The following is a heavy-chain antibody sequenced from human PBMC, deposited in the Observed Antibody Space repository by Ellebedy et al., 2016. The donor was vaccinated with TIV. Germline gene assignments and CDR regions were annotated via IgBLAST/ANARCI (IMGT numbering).Heavy chain of an antibody. D-gene: IGHD3-10*01. CDR2: INMHTGNP. CDR3: VRPMLRGVDAFDI. J-gene: IGHJ3*02. CDR1: GYIFTTYA. Sequence: AASVKVSCKASGYIFTTYAINWVRQAPGQGLEWMGWINMHTGNPTYAQGFAGRFVFSSDTSVSTTYLQISSLQAEDTAVYYCVRPMLRGVDAFDIWGQGTVVSVSS. V-gene: IGHV7-4-1*02.